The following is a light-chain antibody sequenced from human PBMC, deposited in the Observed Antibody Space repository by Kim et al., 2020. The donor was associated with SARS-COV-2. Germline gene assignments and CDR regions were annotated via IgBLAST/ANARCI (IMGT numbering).Light chain of an antibody. J-gene: IGKJ2*01. CDR3: QHQGI. Sequence: PAPLSLSQGERATLSCRASQSLGNYLGWYQQKSGQAPRLLIYDASNTDTGIPTRFGGSGSGTDFTLTISGLEPEDIAVYYCQHQGIFGQGTKLEI. CDR2: DAS. V-gene: IGKV3-11*01. CDR1: QSLGNY.